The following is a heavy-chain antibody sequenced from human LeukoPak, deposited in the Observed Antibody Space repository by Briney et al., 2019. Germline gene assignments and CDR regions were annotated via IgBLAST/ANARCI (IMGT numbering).Heavy chain of an antibody. J-gene: IGHJ4*02. CDR1: GYTFTSYG. CDR2: ISAYNGNT. CDR3: GRDYRAGIAVAGNFDY. D-gene: IGHD6-19*01. Sequence: ASVKVSCKASGYTFTSYGISWVRQAPGQGLEWMGWISAYNGNTNYAQKLQGRVTMTTDTSTSTAYMELRRLRSEDTAVYSGGRDYRAGIAVAGNFDYWGQGTLVTVSS. V-gene: IGHV1-18*01.